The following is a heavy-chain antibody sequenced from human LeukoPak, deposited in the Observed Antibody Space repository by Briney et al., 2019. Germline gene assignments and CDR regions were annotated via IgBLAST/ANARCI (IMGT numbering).Heavy chain of an antibody. V-gene: IGHV5-51*01. CDR3: ARSASRYFDWFDY. J-gene: IGHJ4*02. Sequence: GESLKISCNGSGYSFTNYWIGWVRQMPGKGLEWMGIIYPGDSDTRYIPSFQGQVTISADKSINTAYLQWSSLKASDTAIYYFARSASRYFDWFDYWGQGTLVTVSS. D-gene: IGHD3-9*01. CDR2: IYPGDSDT. CDR1: GYSFTNYW.